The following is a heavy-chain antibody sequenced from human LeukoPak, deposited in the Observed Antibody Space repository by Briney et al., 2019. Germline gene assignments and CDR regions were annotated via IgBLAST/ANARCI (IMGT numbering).Heavy chain of an antibody. CDR1: GFTFSSYA. V-gene: IGHV3-21*01. Sequence: GRSLRLSCAASGFTFSSYAMHWVRQAPGKGLEWVSSISSSSSYIYYADSVKGRFTISRDNAKNSLYLQMNSLRAEDTAVYYCASGLYYGDYRFDYWGQGTLVTVSS. CDR3: ASGLYYGDYRFDY. D-gene: IGHD4-17*01. CDR2: ISSSSSYI. J-gene: IGHJ4*02.